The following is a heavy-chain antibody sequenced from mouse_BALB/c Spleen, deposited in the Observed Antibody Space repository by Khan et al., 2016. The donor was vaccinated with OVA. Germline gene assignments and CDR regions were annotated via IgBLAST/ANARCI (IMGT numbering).Heavy chain of an antibody. Sequence: QVQLQQSGAELARPGASVKMSCKASGYTFTSYTMHWVKQRPGQGLEWIGYINPSTTYTNYNQKFKDKATLTADKSSNTAYMQLSSLTSEASAVYYCVRAGAYYRYDGYFDVWGAGTTVTVSS. CDR2: INPSTTYT. V-gene: IGHV1-4*01. CDR1: GYTFTSYT. CDR3: VRAGAYYRYDGYFDV. J-gene: IGHJ1*01. D-gene: IGHD2-14*01.